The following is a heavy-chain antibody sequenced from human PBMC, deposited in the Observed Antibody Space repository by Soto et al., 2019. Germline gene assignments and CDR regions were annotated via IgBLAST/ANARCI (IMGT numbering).Heavy chain of an antibody. CDR3: ASSITMVRGVYDY. CDR2: IYHSGST. CDR1: GGSISSGGYS. Sequence: SETLSLTCAVSGGSISSGGYSWSWIRQPPGKGLEWIGYIYHSGSTYYNPFLKSRVTISVDRSKSQFSLKLSSVTAADTAVYYCASSITMVRGVYDYWGQGTLVTVSS. J-gene: IGHJ4*02. D-gene: IGHD3-10*01. V-gene: IGHV4-30-2*01.